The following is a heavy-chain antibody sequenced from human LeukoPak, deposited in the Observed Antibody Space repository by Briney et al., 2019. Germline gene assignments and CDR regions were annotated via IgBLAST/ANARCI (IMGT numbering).Heavy chain of an antibody. CDR2: ISWNSGSI. V-gene: IGHV3-9*01. D-gene: IGHD3-9*01. CDR3: AKDNGLGVYYDILTGYLLPYYFDY. CDR1: GFTFDDYA. J-gene: IGHJ4*02. Sequence: GGSLRLSCAASGFTFDDYAMHWVRQAPGKGLEWVSGISWNSGSIVYADSVKGRFTISRDNAKNSLYLQMNSLRAEDTALYYCAKDNGLGVYYDILTGYLLPYYFDYWGQGTLVTVSS.